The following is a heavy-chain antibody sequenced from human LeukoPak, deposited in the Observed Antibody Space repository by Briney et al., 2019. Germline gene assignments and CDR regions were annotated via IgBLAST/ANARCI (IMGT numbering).Heavy chain of an antibody. V-gene: IGHV3-23*01. J-gene: IGHJ4*02. CDR2: ISGNGDIT. Sequence: GGSLRLSYAASGFTFSSYEMNWVRQAPGKGLEWVSGISGNGDITYYADSVKGRFTISRDNSKNTLYLQMNSLRAEDTAIYYCAKDDAWLRFLYWGQGTLVTVSS. D-gene: IGHD5-12*01. CDR3: AKDDAWLRFLY. CDR1: GFTFSSYE.